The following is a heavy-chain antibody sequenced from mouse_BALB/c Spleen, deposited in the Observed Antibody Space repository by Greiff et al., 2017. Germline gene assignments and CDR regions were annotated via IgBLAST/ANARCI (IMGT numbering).Heavy chain of an antibody. J-gene: IGHJ2*01. V-gene: IGHV14-3*02. CDR3: ARENYGSSYFDY. Sequence: EVQLQQSGAELVKPGASVKLSCTASGFNIKDTYMHWVKQRPEQGLEWIGRIDPANGNTKYDPKFQGKATITADTSSNTAYLQLSSLTSEDTAVYYCARENYGSSYFDYWGQGTTLTVSS. D-gene: IGHD1-1*01. CDR1: GFNIKDTY. CDR2: IDPANGNT.